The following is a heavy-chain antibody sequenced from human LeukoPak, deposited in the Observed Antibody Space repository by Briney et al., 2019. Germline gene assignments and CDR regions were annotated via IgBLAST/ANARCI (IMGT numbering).Heavy chain of an antibody. D-gene: IGHD5-24*01. Sequence: GGFLRLSCAASGFTFSSYAMSWVRQAPGKGLEWVSAISGRGGSTYYADSVKGRFTISTDNSKNTLYLQMNSLRAGDTAVYFCAKSSGRDGSLWGQGTLVTVSS. CDR2: ISGRGGST. CDR3: AKSSGRDGSL. J-gene: IGHJ4*02. CDR1: GFTFSSYA. V-gene: IGHV3-23*01.